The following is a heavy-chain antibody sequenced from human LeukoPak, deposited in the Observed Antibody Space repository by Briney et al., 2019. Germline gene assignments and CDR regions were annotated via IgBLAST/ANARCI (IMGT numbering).Heavy chain of an antibody. Sequence: QPGGSLRLSCADSGFTVSSNYMRWVRQAPGKGLEYVSSILTNGVTKNYASSVKGRFTIARDNSKNTLYLQMGSLRGDDTAVYYCARDFDSGWTFDYWGLGTLVTVSS. CDR2: ILTNGVTK. J-gene: IGHJ4*02. CDR3: ARDFDSGWTFDY. V-gene: IGHV3-64*01. CDR1: GFTVSSNY. D-gene: IGHD6-19*01.